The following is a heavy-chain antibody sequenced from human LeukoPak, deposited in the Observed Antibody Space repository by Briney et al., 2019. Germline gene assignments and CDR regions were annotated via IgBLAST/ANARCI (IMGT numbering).Heavy chain of an antibody. CDR2: INHSGST. D-gene: IGHD6-13*01. Sequence: PSETLSLTCAVYGGSFSGYYWSWIRQPPGEGLEWIGEINHSGSTNYNPSLKSRVTISVDTSKNQFSLKLSSVTAADTAVYYCARGCIAAAGIQAPTCSNDEGGDYWGQGTLATVSS. CDR1: GGSFSGYY. J-gene: IGHJ4*02. V-gene: IGHV4-34*01. CDR3: ARGCIAAAGIQAPTCSNDEGGDY.